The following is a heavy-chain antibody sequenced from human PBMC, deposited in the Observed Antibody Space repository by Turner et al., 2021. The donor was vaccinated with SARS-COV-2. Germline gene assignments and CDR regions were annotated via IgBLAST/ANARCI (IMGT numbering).Heavy chain of an antibody. CDR2: INPYSGET. V-gene: IGHV1-2*02. CDR3: AMGRDDLNMEV. J-gene: IGHJ6*02. CDR1: GYTFTDHY. Sequence: QVQLVQSGAEVRTPGASVQVSCKASGYTFTDHYVHWVRQAPGKGLEWMGWINPYSGETSFAPKFHDRVTLTRDTSITTAYMEVKSLKFDDTAVYSCAMGRDDLNMEVWGQGTTVIVSS. D-gene: IGHD1-1*01.